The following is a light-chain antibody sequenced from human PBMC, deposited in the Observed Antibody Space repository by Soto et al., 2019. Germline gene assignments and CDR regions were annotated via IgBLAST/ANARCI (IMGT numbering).Light chain of an antibody. CDR1: QSVSSSY. CDR3: QQYGSSTLT. Sequence: ELVLTQSPGTLSLSPGDRATLSCRASQSVSSSYLAWYQQKPGLAPKLLIYGAYSRATAIPDRFTGSGSGTAFTLTSSRLDPEDFAVYYCQQYGSSTLTFGKGTKVEIK. CDR2: GAY. V-gene: IGKV3-20*01. J-gene: IGKJ1*01.